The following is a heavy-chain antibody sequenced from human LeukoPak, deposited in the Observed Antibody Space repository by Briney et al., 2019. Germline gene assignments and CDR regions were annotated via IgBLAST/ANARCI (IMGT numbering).Heavy chain of an antibody. CDR1: GFTFSSYW. J-gene: IGHJ3*02. Sequence: GGSLRLSCAASGFTFSSYWMHWVRQAPGKGLVWVSRINSDGSSTSYADSVKGRFTISRDNAKNTLYLQMNSLRAEDTAVYYCARETSIAAAGLPFDAFDIWGQGTMVTVSS. V-gene: IGHV3-74*01. D-gene: IGHD6-13*01. CDR3: ARETSIAAAGLPFDAFDI. CDR2: INSDGSST.